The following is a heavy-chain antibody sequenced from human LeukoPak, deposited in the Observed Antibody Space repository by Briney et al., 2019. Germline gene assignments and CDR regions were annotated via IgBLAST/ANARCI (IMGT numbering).Heavy chain of an antibody. Sequence: GGSLRLSCAASGFTFSSYSMNWVRQAPGKGLEWVSSISSSSSYIYYADSVKGRFTISRDNSKNTLYLQMNSLRAEDTAVYYCARGRSGGYFDYWGQGTLVTVSS. CDR1: GFTFSSYS. CDR3: ARGRSGGYFDY. J-gene: IGHJ4*02. CDR2: ISSSSSYI. V-gene: IGHV3-21*04. D-gene: IGHD3-10*01.